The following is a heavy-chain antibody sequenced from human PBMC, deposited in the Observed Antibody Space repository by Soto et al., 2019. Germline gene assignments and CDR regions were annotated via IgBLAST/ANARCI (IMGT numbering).Heavy chain of an antibody. CDR3: ARILLWFGELSHFDY. CDR2: IYYSGST. Sequence: PSETLSLTCTVSGGSISSSSYYWGWIRQPPGKGLERIGSIYYSGSTYYNPSLKSRVTISVDTSKNQFSLKLSSVTAADTAVYYCARILLWFGELSHFDYWGQGTLVTVSS. V-gene: IGHV4-39*01. CDR1: GGSISSSSYY. J-gene: IGHJ4*02. D-gene: IGHD3-10*01.